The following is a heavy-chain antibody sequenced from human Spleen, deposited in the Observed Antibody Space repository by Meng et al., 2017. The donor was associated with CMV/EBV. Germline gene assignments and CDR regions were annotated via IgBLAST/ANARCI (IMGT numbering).Heavy chain of an antibody. CDR3: AKRSGGTNSSIDY. V-gene: IGHV3-23*01. CDR2: ITGSGGST. D-gene: IGHD1-7*01. J-gene: IGHJ4*02. CDR1: GFTFINYA. Sequence: CAVSGFTFINYAMNWVRQAPGKGLEWVSGITGSGGSTYYADSVKGRFTISRDNSKNTLYLQMNSLRGEDTAVYYCAKRSGGTNSSIDYWGQGTLVTVSS.